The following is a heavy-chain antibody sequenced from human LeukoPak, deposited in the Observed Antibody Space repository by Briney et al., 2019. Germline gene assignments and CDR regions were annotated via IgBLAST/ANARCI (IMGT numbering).Heavy chain of an antibody. V-gene: IGHV4-39*01. Sequence: SETLSLTCTVSGGSISSSSYYWGWIRQPPGKGLEWIGGIYYSGSTYYNPSLKSRVTISVDTSKNQFSLKLSSVTAADTAVYYCARYPHSSLGYFQHWGQGTLVTVSS. CDR3: ARYPHSSLGYFQH. CDR1: GGSISSSSYY. CDR2: IYYSGST. J-gene: IGHJ1*01. D-gene: IGHD6-13*01.